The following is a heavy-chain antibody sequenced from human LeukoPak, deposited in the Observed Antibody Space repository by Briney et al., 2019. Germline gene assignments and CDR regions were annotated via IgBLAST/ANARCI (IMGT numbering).Heavy chain of an antibody. Sequence: GGSLRISCAASGFTFSTYCMHWVRQAPGEELVWVSRFDRDGGSTSYADSVKGRFTISRDNAKNTLYLQMNSLRAEDTAVYYCARGYGETADSRRAFDSWGQGTMVTVSS. D-gene: IGHD4-17*01. J-gene: IGHJ3*02. CDR3: ARGYGETADSRRAFDS. V-gene: IGHV3-74*01. CDR1: GFTFSTYC. CDR2: FDRDGGST.